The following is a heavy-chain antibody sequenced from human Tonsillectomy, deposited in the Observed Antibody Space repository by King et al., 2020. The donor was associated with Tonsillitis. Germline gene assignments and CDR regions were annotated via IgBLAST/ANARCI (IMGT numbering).Heavy chain of an antibody. D-gene: IGHD1-20*01. CDR3: AHRHPAEYNWAYGTFDL. CDR1: GFSLSTSGVG. V-gene: IGHV2-5*01. CDR2: IYWNDDK. J-gene: IGHJ3*01. Sequence: ITLKESGPTLVKPTQTLTLTCTFSGFSLSTSGVGVGWIRQPPGKALEWLALIYWNDDKRYSPSLKSRLTITKDTSKNQVVLTMTNVDPVDTATYYCAHRHPAEYNWAYGTFDLWGRGTMVTVSS.